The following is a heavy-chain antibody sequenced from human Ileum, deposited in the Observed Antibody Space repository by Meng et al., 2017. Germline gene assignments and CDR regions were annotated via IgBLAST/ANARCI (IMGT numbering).Heavy chain of an antibody. V-gene: IGHV4-4*02. Sequence: VQLPESGPGLVTPSGTLSLTCAVSGDSISSRDWWSWVRQPPGKGLEWIGEISQESGRTNYNPSLKSRVTISLDKSKNQFSLNLNSVTAADTAVYYCVRNEGYSLGDWGQGTLVTVSS. D-gene: IGHD2-21*01. CDR1: GDSISSRDW. CDR2: ISQESGRT. J-gene: IGHJ4*02. CDR3: VRNEGYSLGD.